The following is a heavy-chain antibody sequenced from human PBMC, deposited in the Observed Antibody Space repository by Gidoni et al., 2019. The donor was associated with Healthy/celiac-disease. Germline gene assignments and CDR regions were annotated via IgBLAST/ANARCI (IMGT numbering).Heavy chain of an antibody. CDR2: IYPGDSDT. D-gene: IGHD3-10*01. J-gene: IGHJ2*01. CDR1: GYSCTSYW. Sequence: EVQLVQSGAAVKKPGESLKISCKGPGYSCTSYWIGWVRQMPGKGLEWMGLIYPGDSDTRYSPSFQGQVTISADKSISTADLQWSSLKASDTAMYYCAREATYYYGSGSYISWYFDLWGRGTLVTVSS. CDR3: AREATYYYGSGSYISWYFDL. V-gene: IGHV5-51*01.